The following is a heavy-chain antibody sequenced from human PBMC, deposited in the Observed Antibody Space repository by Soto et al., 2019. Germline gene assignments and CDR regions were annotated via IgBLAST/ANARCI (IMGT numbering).Heavy chain of an antibody. V-gene: IGHV3-23*01. D-gene: IGHD2-15*01. J-gene: IGHJ4*02. Sequence: DVQLLESGGGLVQPEGSLRLSCAASGFTFSSYAMGWVRQGPGKGLEWVAVVSIGGSTHYADSVRGRFTISRDNSQNTLSLQMHRLTAEDTAVYFCAKRRGAGGHFDYWCQGALVTVSS. CDR2: VSIGGST. CDR1: GFTFSSYA. CDR3: AKRRGAGGHFDY.